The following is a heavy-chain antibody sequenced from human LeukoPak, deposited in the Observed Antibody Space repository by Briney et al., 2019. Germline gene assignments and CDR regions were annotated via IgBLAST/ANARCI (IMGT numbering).Heavy chain of an antibody. J-gene: IGHJ5*02. V-gene: IGHV3-74*01. D-gene: IGHD3-3*01. CDR3: ARPRGGNWFDP. Sequence: QPGASLRLSCEDSGFTFSSYWMHWVGQAPGKGLVWVSRINSDGSSTSYADSVKGRFTISRGNAKNTLYLQMNSLRAEDTAVYYCARPRGGNWFDPWGQGTLVTVSS. CDR2: INSDGSST. CDR1: GFTFSSYW.